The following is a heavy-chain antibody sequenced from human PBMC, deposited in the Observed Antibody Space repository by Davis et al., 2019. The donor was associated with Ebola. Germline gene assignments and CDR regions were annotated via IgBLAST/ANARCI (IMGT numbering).Heavy chain of an antibody. J-gene: IGHJ5*02. CDR1: GFSLSNARMG. D-gene: IGHD2-2*01. CDR2: IFSNDEK. Sequence: SGPTLVKPTETLTLTCTVSGFSLSNARMGVSWIRQPPGKALEWLAHIFSNDEKSYSTSLKSRLTISKDTSKSQVVLTMTNMDPVDTATYYCARLHAYCSSTSCYDDNWFDPWGQGTLVTVSS. V-gene: IGHV2-26*01. CDR3: ARLHAYCSSTSCYDDNWFDP.